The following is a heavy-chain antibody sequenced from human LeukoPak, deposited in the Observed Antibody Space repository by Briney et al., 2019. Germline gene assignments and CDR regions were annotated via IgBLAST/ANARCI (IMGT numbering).Heavy chain of an antibody. Sequence: PGGSLRLSCAASGFTFRSYAMHWVRQAPGKGLEWVAVISYDGSNKYYADSVKGRFTISRDNSKNTLYLQMNSLRAEDTAVYYCASLVVVTAQNWFDPWGQGTLVTVSS. V-gene: IGHV3-30-3*01. CDR3: ASLVVVTAQNWFDP. J-gene: IGHJ5*02. D-gene: IGHD2-21*02. CDR2: ISYDGSNK. CDR1: GFTFRSYA.